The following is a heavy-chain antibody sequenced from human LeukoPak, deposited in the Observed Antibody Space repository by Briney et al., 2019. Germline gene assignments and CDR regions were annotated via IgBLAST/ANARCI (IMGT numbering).Heavy chain of an antibody. J-gene: IGHJ4*02. CDR3: ARSPNYYGSGSYYSV. CDR2: VYYSGST. Sequence: SETLSLTCTVSGGSISSSNYYWGWIRQPPGKGLEWIGSVYYSGSTYYNPSLKSRVTISVDTSKNQVSLKLSSVTAADTAIYYCARSPNYYGSGSYYSVWGQGTLVTVSS. CDR1: GGSISSSNYY. V-gene: IGHV4-39*07. D-gene: IGHD3-10*01.